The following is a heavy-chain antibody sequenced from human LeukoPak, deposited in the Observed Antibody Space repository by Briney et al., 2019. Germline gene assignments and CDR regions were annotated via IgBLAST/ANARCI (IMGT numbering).Heavy chain of an antibody. CDR2: MNPNSGNT. Sequence: ASVKVSCKASGYTFTSYDINWVRQATGQGLEWMGWMNPNSGNTGYAQKFQGRVTMTRNTSISTAYMELSSLRSEDTAVDYCARVTFGGVVADFDYWGQGTLVTVSS. J-gene: IGHJ4*02. CDR1: GYTFTSYD. CDR3: ARVTFGGVVADFDY. V-gene: IGHV1-8*01. D-gene: IGHD3-16*02.